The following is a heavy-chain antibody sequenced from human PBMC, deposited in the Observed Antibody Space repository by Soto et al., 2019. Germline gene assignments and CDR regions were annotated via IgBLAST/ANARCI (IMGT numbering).Heavy chain of an antibody. V-gene: IGHV4-34*01. CDR3: ARVLRSIEGRFDP. D-gene: IGHD3-3*01. CDR1: GGSFSGYY. Sequence: SETLSLTCAVYGGSFSGYYWSWIRQPPGKGLEWIGEINHSGGTNYNPSLKSRVTISVDTSKNQFSLKLSSVTAADTAVYYCARVLRSIEGRFDPWGQGTLVTVSS. CDR2: INHSGGT. J-gene: IGHJ5*02.